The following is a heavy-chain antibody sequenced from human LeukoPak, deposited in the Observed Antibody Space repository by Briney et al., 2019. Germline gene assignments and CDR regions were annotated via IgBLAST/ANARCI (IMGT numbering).Heavy chain of an antibody. CDR1: GFTFSSYE. D-gene: IGHD2-2*03. Sequence: GGSLRLSCAASGFTFSSYEMNWVRQAPGKGLEWVSYISSSGSTIYYADPVKGRFTISRDNAKNSLYLQMNSLRAEDTAVYYCARVAIVAFDIWGQGTMVTVSS. V-gene: IGHV3-48*03. J-gene: IGHJ3*02. CDR3: ARVAIVAFDI. CDR2: ISSSGSTI.